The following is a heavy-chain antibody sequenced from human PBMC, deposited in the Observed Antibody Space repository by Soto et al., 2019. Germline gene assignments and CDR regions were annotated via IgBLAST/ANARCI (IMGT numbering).Heavy chain of an antibody. J-gene: IGHJ4*02. V-gene: IGHV4-59*01. D-gene: IGHD3-9*01. CDR1: GGSISSYY. Sequence: QVQLQESGPGLVKSSETLSLTCTVSGGSISSYYWSWIRQPPGKVLEWVGYIYNSGTTKYNPSLKSRVTLLVDTSKSQFSLNLSPVTAADTAVYYCARASPTPYSPLTGFYPYYFDFWGQGTLVTVSS. CDR3: ARASPTPYSPLTGFYPYYFDF. CDR2: IYNSGTT.